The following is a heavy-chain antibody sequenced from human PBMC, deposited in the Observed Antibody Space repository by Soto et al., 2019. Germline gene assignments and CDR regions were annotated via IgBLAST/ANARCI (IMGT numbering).Heavy chain of an antibody. D-gene: IGHD6-13*01. V-gene: IGHV3-23*01. Sequence: GGSLSLSCAPSGFTFRSYSMSWVRPAQGKGLEWVSAISGSGGSTYYADSVKGRFTISRDNSKNTLYLQMNSLRAEDTAVYYCAKVGYSSSWYLIDYWGQGTRVTSS. CDR1: GFTFRSYS. CDR3: AKVGYSSSWYLIDY. J-gene: IGHJ4*02. CDR2: ISGSGGST.